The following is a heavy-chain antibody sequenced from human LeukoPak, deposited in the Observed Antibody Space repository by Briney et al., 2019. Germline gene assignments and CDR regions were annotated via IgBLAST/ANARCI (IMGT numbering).Heavy chain of an antibody. D-gene: IGHD1-26*01. V-gene: IGHV3-33*03. J-gene: IGHJ4*02. CDR2: IWYDGSTK. CDR3: AKDLGRYRNNFFDY. Sequence: GGSLRLSCAASGFTFSNYGLHWVRQAPGKGLEWVGIIWYDGSTKYYGDSVKGRFTISRDDSKNTLYLQMNSLRADDTAVYYCAKDLGRYRNNFFDYWGQGNLVTVSS. CDR1: GFTFSNYG.